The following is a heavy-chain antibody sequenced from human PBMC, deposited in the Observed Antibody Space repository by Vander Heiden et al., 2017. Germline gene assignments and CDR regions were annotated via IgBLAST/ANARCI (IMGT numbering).Heavy chain of an antibody. J-gene: IGHJ3*02. CDR3: AREVGAIVYDAFDI. CDR2: ISSSSSTI. CDR1: GFTVSSYS. D-gene: IGHD1-26*01. Sequence: EVQLVESGGGLVQPGGSLRLSCAASGFTVSSYSMNWVRQAPGKGLECVSYISSSSSTIYYADSVKGRFTISRDNAKNSLYLQMNSLRAEDTAVYYCAREVGAIVYDAFDIWCQGTMVTVSS. V-gene: IGHV3-48*01.